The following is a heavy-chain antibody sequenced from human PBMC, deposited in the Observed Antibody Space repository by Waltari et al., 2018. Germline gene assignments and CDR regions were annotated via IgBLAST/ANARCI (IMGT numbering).Heavy chain of an antibody. CDR2: IKTDGSET. CDR3: AIGGVETSWYWRY. V-gene: IGHV3-7*01. J-gene: IGHJ4*02. Sequence: EVQVVESGGGLVQPGGSLRLSCAASVFPLSSPWMTWVSQAPGKGLEWVANIKTDGSETYYVDSVNGRFTISRDNTKNSLYLQMSSLRAEDTAVYYCAIGGVETSWYWRYWGQGTLVTVSS. D-gene: IGHD6-13*01. CDR1: VFPLSSPW.